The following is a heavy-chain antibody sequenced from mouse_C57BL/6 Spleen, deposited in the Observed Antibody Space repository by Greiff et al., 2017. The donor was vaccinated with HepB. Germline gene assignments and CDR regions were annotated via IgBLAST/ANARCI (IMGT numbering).Heavy chain of an antibody. CDR2: INPNYGTT. CDR1: GYSFTDYN. CDR3: ARSGKLDYDVFAY. Sequence: EVQLQQPGAELVKPGASVKLSCKASGYSFTDYNMNWVKQSNGKSLEWIGVINPNYGTTSYNQKFKGKATLTVDQSSSTAYMQLNSLTSEDSAVYYCARSGKLDYDVFAYWGQGTLVTISA. V-gene: IGHV1-39*01. D-gene: IGHD2-4*01. J-gene: IGHJ3*01.